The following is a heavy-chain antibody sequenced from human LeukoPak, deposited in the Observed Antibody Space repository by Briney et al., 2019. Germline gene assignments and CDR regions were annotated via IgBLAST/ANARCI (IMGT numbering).Heavy chain of an antibody. CDR2: INPSSGGT. J-gene: IGHJ2*01. Sequence: ASVKVSCKASGYTLTAYYLHWVRQAPGQGLEWMGWINPSSGGTNYAQKFQGRVTMTRDTSISTAYMELSSLRSDDTALYYCARDLTTVQRNFGLWGRGTLVTVSS. V-gene: IGHV1-2*02. D-gene: IGHD4-17*01. CDR1: GYTLTAYY. CDR3: ARDLTTVQRNFGL.